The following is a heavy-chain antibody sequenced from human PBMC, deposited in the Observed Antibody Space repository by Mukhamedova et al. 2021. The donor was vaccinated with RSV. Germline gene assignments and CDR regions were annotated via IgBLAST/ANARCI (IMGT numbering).Heavy chain of an antibody. CDR3: ARGRYDRHFDY. Sequence: GLEWMGRIKPNSGVTYYAQKFQDRVTMTRDTSIDTAYLELSSLRSDDTAVYYCARGRYDRHFDYWGQGTLVIVSS. J-gene: IGHJ4*02. D-gene: IGHD2-2*01. V-gene: IGHV1-2*06. CDR2: IKPNSGVT.